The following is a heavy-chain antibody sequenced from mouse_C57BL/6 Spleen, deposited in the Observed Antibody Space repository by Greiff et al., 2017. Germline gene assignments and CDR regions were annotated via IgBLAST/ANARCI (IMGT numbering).Heavy chain of an antibody. J-gene: IGHJ1*03. CDR1: GYTFTSYW. V-gene: IGHV1-52*01. Sequence: QVQLQQPGAELVRPGSSVKLSCKASGYTFTSYWMHWVKQRPIQGLEWIGNIDPSDSETHYNQKFKDKATLTVDKSSSTAYMQLSSLTSEDSAVYYCARLYYGSSYWYFDGWGTATTVTVAS. CDR2: IDPSDSET. D-gene: IGHD1-1*01. CDR3: ARLYYGSSYWYFDG.